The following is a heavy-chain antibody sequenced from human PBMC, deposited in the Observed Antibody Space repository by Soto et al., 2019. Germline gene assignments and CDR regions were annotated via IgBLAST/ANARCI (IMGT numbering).Heavy chain of an antibody. Sequence: GGSLRLSCAASGFTFNDYYMTWLRQAPGKGLEWVAVISYDGSNKYYADSVKGRFTISRDNSKNTLYLQMNSLRAEDTAVYYCARDSGTMIVVALDAFDIWGQGTMVTVSS. V-gene: IGHV3-30-3*01. J-gene: IGHJ3*02. CDR1: GFTFNDYY. CDR2: ISYDGSNK. D-gene: IGHD3-22*01. CDR3: ARDSGTMIVVALDAFDI.